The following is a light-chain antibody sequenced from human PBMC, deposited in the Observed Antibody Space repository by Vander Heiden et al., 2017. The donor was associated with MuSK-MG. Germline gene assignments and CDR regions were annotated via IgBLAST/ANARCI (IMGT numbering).Light chain of an antibody. CDR1: QSVSSN. CDR2: GAS. V-gene: IGKV3-15*01. Sequence: EIVMTQSPATLSVSPGERATLSCRASQSVSSNLAWYQQKPGQAPRLLIYGASTRATGVRARFSGSGSGTEFTLTISSRQSEDFAVYYCQQYNNGPPLFTFGHGTKVDI. CDR3: QQYNNGPPLFT. J-gene: IGKJ3*01.